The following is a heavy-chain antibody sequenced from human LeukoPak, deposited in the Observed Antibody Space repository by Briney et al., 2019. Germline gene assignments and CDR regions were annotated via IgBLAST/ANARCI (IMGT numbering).Heavy chain of an antibody. V-gene: IGHV3-23*01. CDR1: GFTFNTYT. J-gene: IGHJ4*02. CDR2: ISGSGGST. D-gene: IGHD6-13*01. CDR3: AKRIAAAADYYFDY. Sequence: PGGSLRLSCAASGFTFNTYTMNWARQAPGKGLEWVSAISGSGGSTYYADSVKGRFTISRDNSKNTLYLQMNSLRAEDTAVYYCAKRIAAAADYYFDYWGQGTLVTVSS.